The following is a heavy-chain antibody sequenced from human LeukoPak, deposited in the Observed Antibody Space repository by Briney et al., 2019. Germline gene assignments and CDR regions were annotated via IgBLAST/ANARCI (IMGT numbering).Heavy chain of an antibody. V-gene: IGHV3-23*01. CDR2: ISGSGGST. CDR3: ARDSGPYCGGDCYSIY. D-gene: IGHD2-21*02. J-gene: IGHJ4*02. CDR1: GFTFSSYA. Sequence: GGSLRLSCAASGFTFSSYAMSWVRQAPGKGLEWVSAISGSGGSTYYADSVKGRFTISRDNAKNSLYLQMNSLRAEDTAVYYCARDSGPYCGGDCYSIYWGQGTLVTVSS.